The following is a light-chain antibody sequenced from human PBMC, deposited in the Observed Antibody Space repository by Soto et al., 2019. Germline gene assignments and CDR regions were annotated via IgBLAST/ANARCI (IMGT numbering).Light chain of an antibody. CDR1: QGISDY. V-gene: IGKV1-9*01. J-gene: IGKJ4*01. Sequence: DIQLTQSPSFLSASVGDRVTISCRASQGISDYLAWYQQKPGKVPKLLIYGASTLQSGVQSRFSGSASGTEFTLTISSLQPEDFATYFCQQFNAYPLTFGGGTKLEIK. CDR2: GAS. CDR3: QQFNAYPLT.